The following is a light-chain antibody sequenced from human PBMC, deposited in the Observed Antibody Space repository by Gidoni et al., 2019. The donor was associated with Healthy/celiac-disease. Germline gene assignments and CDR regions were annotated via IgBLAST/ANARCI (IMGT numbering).Light chain of an antibody. V-gene: IGLV1-44*01. J-gene: IGLJ2*01. CDR3: AAWDDSLNVLV. CDR2: SNN. Sequence: QSVLTQPPSASGTPGPRVTISCSGSSSNIGSNTVNWYQQLPGTAPKLLIYSNNQRPSGVPDRFSGSKSGTSASLAISGLQSEDEADYYCAAWDDSLNVLVFGGGTKLTGL. CDR1: SSNIGSNT.